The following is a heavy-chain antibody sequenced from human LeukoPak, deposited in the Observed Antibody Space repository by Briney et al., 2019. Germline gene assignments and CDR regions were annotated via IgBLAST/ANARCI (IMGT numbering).Heavy chain of an antibody. CDR1: GYTFTGYY. V-gene: IGHV1-2*02. CDR3: AREEYCSSTSCYGYFDY. J-gene: IGHJ4*02. Sequence: VASVKVSCKASGYTFTGYYMHWVRQAPGQGLEWMGWINPNSGGTNYAQKFQGRVTMTRDTSISTAYMELSRLRSDDTAVYYCAREEYCSSTSCYGYFDYWGQGTLVTVPS. D-gene: IGHD2-2*01. CDR2: INPNSGGT.